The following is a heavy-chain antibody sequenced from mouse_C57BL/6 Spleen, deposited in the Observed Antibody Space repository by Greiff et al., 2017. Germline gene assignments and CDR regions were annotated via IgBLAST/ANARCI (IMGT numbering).Heavy chain of an antibody. CDR2: IYPGDGDT. CDR3: ARGMPSSWFAY. CDR1: GYAFSSSW. V-gene: IGHV1-82*01. J-gene: IGHJ3*01. Sequence: VQLQQSGPELVKPGASVKISCKASGYAFSSSWMHWVKQRPGKGLEWIGRIYPGDGDTNYNGKFKGKATLTVDKSSSTAYMQLSSLTSEDSAVYFCARGMPSSWFAYWGQGTLVTVSA.